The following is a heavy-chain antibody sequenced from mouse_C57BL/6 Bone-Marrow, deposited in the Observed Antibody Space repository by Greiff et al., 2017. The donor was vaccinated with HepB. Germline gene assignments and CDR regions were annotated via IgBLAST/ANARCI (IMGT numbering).Heavy chain of an antibody. CDR1: GYAFSSSW. J-gene: IGHJ1*03. D-gene: IGHD2-5*01. V-gene: IGHV1-82*01. Sequence: QVQLQQSGPELVKPGASVKISCKASGYAFSSSWMNWVKQRPGKGLEWIGRIYPGDGDTNYNGKFKGKATLTADKSSSTAYMQLSSLTSEDSAVYFCARRGYYSNYGWYFDVWGTGTTVTVSS. CDR2: IYPGDGDT. CDR3: ARRGYYSNYGWYFDV.